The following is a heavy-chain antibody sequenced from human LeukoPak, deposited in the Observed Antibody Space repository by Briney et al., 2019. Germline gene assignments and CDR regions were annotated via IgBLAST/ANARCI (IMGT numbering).Heavy chain of an antibody. J-gene: IGHJ4*02. CDR1: GYSFTIYA. CDR2: INPSGGST. D-gene: IGHD1-26*01. CDR3: ARDRSGSYLGFDY. V-gene: IGHV1-46*01. Sequence: ASVKVSCKASGYSFTIYAMNWVRQAPGQGLEWMGIINPSGGSTSYAQKFQGRVTMTRDMSTSTVYMELSSLRSEDTAVYYCARDRSGSYLGFDYWGQGTLVTVSS.